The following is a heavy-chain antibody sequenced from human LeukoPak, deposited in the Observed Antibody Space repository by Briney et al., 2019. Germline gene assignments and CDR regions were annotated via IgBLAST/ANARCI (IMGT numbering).Heavy chain of an antibody. J-gene: IGHJ4*02. D-gene: IGHD5-24*01. Sequence: GGSLRLSCAASEFTFGNLWMTWVRQAPGKGLEWVSYISIRSSTIYYADSVKGRFTISRDNSKNTLYLQMNSLRAEDTAVYYCASGRANFDYWGQGTLVTVSS. CDR2: ISIRSSTI. CDR3: ASGRANFDY. CDR1: EFTFGNLW. V-gene: IGHV3-48*01.